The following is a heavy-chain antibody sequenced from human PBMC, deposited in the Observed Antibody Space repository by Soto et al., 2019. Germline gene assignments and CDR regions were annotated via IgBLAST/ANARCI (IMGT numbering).Heavy chain of an antibody. CDR2: IIRIFGTA. CDR1: GGTFSSYA. Sequence: SVKVSCKASGGTFSSYAISWVRQAPGQGLEWMGGIIRIFGTANYAQKFPGRVTITADKSTSTAYMELSSLRSEDTAVYYCARGEYCTNGVCPPLRYYYYYYGMDVWGQGTTVTVSS. CDR3: ARGEYCTNGVCPPLRYYYYYYGMDV. D-gene: IGHD2-8*01. J-gene: IGHJ6*02. V-gene: IGHV1-69*06.